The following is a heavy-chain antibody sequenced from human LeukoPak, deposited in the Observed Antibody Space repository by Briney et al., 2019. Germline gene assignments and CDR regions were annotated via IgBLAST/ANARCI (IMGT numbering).Heavy chain of an antibody. CDR3: ARVQGGSSWHEYFQH. Sequence: GGSLRLSCAASGFNFSTYTMNWVRQAPGRGLEWVSSISRSSSYIHYTDSVKGRFTISRDNAKNSLFLQMNSLRAEDTAVYYCARVQGGSSWHEYFQHWGQAPWSPSLQ. CDR2: ISRSSSYI. V-gene: IGHV3-21*01. CDR1: GFNFSTYT. J-gene: IGHJ1*01. D-gene: IGHD6-13*01.